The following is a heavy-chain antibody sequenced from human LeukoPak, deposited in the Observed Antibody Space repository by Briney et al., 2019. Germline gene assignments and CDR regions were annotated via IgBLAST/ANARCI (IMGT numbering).Heavy chain of an antibody. D-gene: IGHD6-19*01. CDR1: GYTFSDFY. Sequence: GASVKVSCKASGYTFSDFYMHWVRQAPGQGLEWMGWIKPNSGGTRYAQKFQGRVTMTRDTSISTAYMELRSLTSDDTATYYCAREPEEGSGWSDYWGQGTLVTVSS. V-gene: IGHV1-2*02. J-gene: IGHJ4*02. CDR2: IKPNSGGT. CDR3: AREPEEGSGWSDY.